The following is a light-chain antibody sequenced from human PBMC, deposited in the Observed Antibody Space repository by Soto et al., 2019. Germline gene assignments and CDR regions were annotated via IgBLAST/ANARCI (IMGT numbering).Light chain of an antibody. Sequence: DIVMTQSPDSLAVSLGETATINCKSSQSVLYSSNSKNYLAWYQQKPGQPPKLLIYWAATRESGVPDRFSGSGSGTDFTLTISNLQAEDVAVYYCQQYYTIPYTFGQGTKLEIK. CDR2: WAA. V-gene: IGKV4-1*01. J-gene: IGKJ2*01. CDR1: QSVLYSSNSKNY. CDR3: QQYYTIPYT.